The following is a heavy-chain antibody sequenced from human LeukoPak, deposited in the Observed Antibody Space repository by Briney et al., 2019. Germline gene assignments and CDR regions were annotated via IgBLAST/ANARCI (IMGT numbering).Heavy chain of an antibody. CDR1: GFTFSSYW. D-gene: IGHD3-10*01. CDR3: ARGIMVRGVIDWFDP. CDR2: IKQDGSEK. V-gene: IGHV3-7*01. J-gene: IGHJ5*02. Sequence: GGSLRLSCAASGFTFSSYWMSWVRQAPGKGLEWVANIKQDGSEKYYVDSVKGRFTISRDNAKNSLYLQMNSLRAEDTAVYYCARGIMVRGVIDWFDPWGQGTLVTVSS.